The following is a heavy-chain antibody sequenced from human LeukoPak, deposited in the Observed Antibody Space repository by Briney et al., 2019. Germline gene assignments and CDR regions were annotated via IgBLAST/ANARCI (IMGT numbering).Heavy chain of an antibody. J-gene: IGHJ3*01. D-gene: IGHD4-17*01. V-gene: IGHV3-23*01. CDR2: IRSGGSA. CDR1: GFTFSNCA. CDR3: ARDPNGDYIGAFDF. Sequence: GGSLRLSCAASGFTFSNCAMIWVRQAPGEGLEWVSAIRSGGSAKYADPVKARFTISRDNSKNTLYLQMNSLRAEDTALYFCARDPNGDYIGAFDFLGQGTVVTVSS.